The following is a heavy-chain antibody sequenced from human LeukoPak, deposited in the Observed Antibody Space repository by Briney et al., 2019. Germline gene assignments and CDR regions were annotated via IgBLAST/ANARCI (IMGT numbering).Heavy chain of an antibody. CDR1: GFTFSSYW. CDR2: INPDGSTT. J-gene: IGHJ4*02. CDR3: ARDVESGYYRFDY. D-gene: IGHD3-3*01. V-gene: IGHV3-74*01. Sequence: GGSLRLSCAASGFTFSSYWVHWVRQAPGRGLVWVSRINPDGSTTNYADSVKGRFTISRDNAKNTLYLQMNSLRAEDTAVYYCARDVESGYYRFDYWGQGTLVTVSP.